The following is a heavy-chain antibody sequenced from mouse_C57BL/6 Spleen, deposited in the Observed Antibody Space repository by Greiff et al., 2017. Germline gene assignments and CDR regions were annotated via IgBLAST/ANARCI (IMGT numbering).Heavy chain of an antibody. CDR1: GFTFSNYW. J-gene: IGHJ4*01. CDR2: IRLKSDNYAT. V-gene: IGHV6-3*01. D-gene: IGHD2-5*01. Sequence: EVKLLESGGGLVQPGGSMKLSCVASGFTFSNYWMNWVRQSPEKGLEWVAQIRLKSDNYATHYAESVKGRFTISRDDSKSSVYLQMNNLRAEDTGIYYCTAYYSNYEDAMDYWGQGTSVTVSS. CDR3: TAYYSNYEDAMDY.